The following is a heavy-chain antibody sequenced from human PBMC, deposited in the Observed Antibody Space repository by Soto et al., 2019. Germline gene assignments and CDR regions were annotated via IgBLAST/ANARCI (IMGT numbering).Heavy chain of an antibody. D-gene: IGHD3-9*01. CDR3: ARGRYDLAV. Sequence: VGSLRLSCAVSGFRVSDYEMNWFRQAPGKGLEWISLITSGGTVTYYGDSVKGRFTISRDDADNSLYLQMNSLGVEDTAIYYCARGRYDLAVWGQGTTVTVSS. V-gene: IGHV3-48*03. CDR1: GFRVSDYE. CDR2: ITSGGTVT. J-gene: IGHJ6*02.